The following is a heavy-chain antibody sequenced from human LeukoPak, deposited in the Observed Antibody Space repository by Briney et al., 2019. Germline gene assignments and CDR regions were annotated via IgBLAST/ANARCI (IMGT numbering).Heavy chain of an antibody. CDR2: INPNSGGT. D-gene: IGHD3-22*01. CDR3: ARDRDDSSGYYRETLFDY. J-gene: IGHJ4*02. CDR1: GYTFTGYY. Sequence: GASVKVSCKASGYTFTGYYMHWVRQAPGQGLEWMGWINPNSGGTNYAQKFQGRVTMTRDTSISTAYMELSRLRSDDTAVYYCARDRDDSSGYYRETLFDYWGQGTLVTVSS. V-gene: IGHV1-2*02.